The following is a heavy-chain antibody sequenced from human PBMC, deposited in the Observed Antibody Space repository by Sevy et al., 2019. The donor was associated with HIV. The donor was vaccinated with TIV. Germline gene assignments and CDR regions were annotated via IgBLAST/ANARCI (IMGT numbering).Heavy chain of an antibody. CDR1: GLRFSNYN. CDR3: ASEKEQLVLWPYYGMDV. J-gene: IGHJ6*02. Sequence: GGSLRLSCAASGLRFSNYNMNWVRQAPGQGLEWVACISNSSSYIYYVDSVKGRFTISRDNAKNSLYLQMNSLRAEDPAVYYCASEKEQLVLWPYYGMDVWGQGTTVTVSS. D-gene: IGHD6-13*01. V-gene: IGHV3-21*01. CDR2: ISNSSSYI.